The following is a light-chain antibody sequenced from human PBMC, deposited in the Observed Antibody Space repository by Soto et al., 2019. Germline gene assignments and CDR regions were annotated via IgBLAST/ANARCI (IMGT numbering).Light chain of an antibody. CDR2: DDS. CDR3: QVWDSSSDHSWV. V-gene: IGLV3-21*02. J-gene: IGLJ3*02. Sequence: SYELTQPPSVSVATGQPARITCGGNNIGSKSVHWYQQKPCQAPVLVVYDDSDRPSGIPARFSGSNSGNTAPLTISSVEAGDEADYYCQVWDSSSDHSWVFGGGTKLTVL. CDR1: NIGSKS.